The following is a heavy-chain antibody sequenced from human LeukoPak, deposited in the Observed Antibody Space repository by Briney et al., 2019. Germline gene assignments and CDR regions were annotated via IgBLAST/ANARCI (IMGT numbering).Heavy chain of an antibody. CDR3: ARDHEQLASFDY. D-gene: IGHD6-6*01. V-gene: IGHV3-21*01. Sequence: GGSLRLSCAASGFTFSSYSMNWVRQAPGKGREWVSSISSSSSYIYYADSVKGRFTISRDNAKNSLYLQMNSLRAEDTAVYYCARDHEQLASFDYWGQGTLVTVSS. J-gene: IGHJ4*02. CDR2: ISSSSSYI. CDR1: GFTFSSYS.